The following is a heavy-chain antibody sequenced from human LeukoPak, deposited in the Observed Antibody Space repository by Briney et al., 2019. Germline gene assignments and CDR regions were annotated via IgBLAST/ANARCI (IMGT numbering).Heavy chain of an antibody. CDR3: ARRVVSSSWPYGNNWFDP. Sequence: ESLKISCKGSGYSFTSYWIGWVRQMPGKGLEWMGIIYPGDSDTRYSPSFQGQVTISADKSISTAYLQWSSLKASDTAMYYCARRVVSSSWPYGNNWFDPWGQGTLVTVSS. CDR1: GYSFTSYW. J-gene: IGHJ5*02. V-gene: IGHV5-51*01. CDR2: IYPGDSDT. D-gene: IGHD6-13*01.